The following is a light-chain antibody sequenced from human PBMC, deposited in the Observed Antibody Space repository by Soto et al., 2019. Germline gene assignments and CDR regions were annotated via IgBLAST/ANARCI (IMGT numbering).Light chain of an antibody. CDR3: CSYAGSYTQV. J-gene: IGLJ3*02. Sequence: QSALTQPASVSGSPGQSITISCTGTSSDVGAYNYVSWYQQHPGKAPKLMIYEVSDRPSGVSNRFSGSKSGNTASLTISGLQAEDEADYYCCSYAGSYTQVFGGGTKLTVL. CDR2: EVS. CDR1: SSDVGAYNY. V-gene: IGLV2-14*01.